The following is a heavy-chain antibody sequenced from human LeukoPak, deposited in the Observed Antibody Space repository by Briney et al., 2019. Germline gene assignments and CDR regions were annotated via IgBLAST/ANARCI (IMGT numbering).Heavy chain of an antibody. CDR1: GGSISSYY. D-gene: IGHD6-6*01. CDR2: IYTSGST. V-gene: IGHV4-4*07. Sequence: SETLSLTCTVSGGSISSYYWSWIRQPAGKGLEWIGRIYTSGSTNYNPSLKSRVTMSVDTSKNQFSLKLSSVTAADTAVYYCARDREYSSSPDAFDIWGQGTMVTVSS. CDR3: ARDREYSSSPDAFDI. J-gene: IGHJ3*02.